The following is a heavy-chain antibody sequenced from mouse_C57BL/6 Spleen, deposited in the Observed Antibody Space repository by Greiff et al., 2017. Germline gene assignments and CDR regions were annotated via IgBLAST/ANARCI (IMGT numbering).Heavy chain of an antibody. D-gene: IGHD1-1*01. J-gene: IGHJ1*03. CDR1: GYTFTSYW. Sequence: QVQLQQPGAELVMPGASVKLSCKASGYTFTSYWMHWVKQRPGQGLEWIGEIDPSDSYTNYNQKFKGKSTVTVDKSSSTAYMQLSSLTSEDSAVYYGARDYGSSYGYFDVWGTGTTVTVSS. CDR3: ARDYGSSYGYFDV. CDR2: IDPSDSYT. V-gene: IGHV1-69*01.